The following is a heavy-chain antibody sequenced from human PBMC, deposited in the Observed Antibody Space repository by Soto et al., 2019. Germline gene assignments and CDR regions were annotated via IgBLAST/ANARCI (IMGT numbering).Heavy chain of an antibody. D-gene: IGHD1-26*01. CDR3: ARVRLLDYGMDV. CDR2: INPNSGGT. CDR1: GYTFTGYY. V-gene: IGHV1-2*04. Sequence: ASVKVSCTASGYTFTGYYMHWVRQAPGQGLEWMGWINPNSGGTNYAQKFQGWVTMTRDTSISTAYMELSRLRSDDTAVYYCARVRLLDYGMDVWGQGTTVTVSS. J-gene: IGHJ6*02.